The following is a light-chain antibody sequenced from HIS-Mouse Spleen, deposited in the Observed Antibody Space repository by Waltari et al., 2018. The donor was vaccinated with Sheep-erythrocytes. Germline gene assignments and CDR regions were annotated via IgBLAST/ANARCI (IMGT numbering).Light chain of an antibody. CDR3: CSYAGSYNHV. V-gene: IGLV2-11*01. CDR1: SSYVGGYNY. CDR2: DVS. J-gene: IGLJ1*01. Sequence: QSALTQPRSVSGSPGQSVTISCTGTSSYVGGYNYVSWYQQHPGKAPKLMIYDVSKRPSGVPDRFSDSKSGNTASLTISGLQAEDEADYYCCSYAGSYNHVFATGTKVTVL.